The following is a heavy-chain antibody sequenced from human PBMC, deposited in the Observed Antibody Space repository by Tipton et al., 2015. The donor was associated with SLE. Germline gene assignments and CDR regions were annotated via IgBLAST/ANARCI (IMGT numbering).Heavy chain of an antibody. CDR2: IYHTGNT. D-gene: IGHD3-3*01. Sequence: TLSLTCDVSGYSIRSGYYWGWIRQPPGKGLEWIGTIYHTGNTYYNPSLTSRVVISVDTSKNQFSLRLSSVTAADTAVYYCARDREPYDFWSGYYFDYWGRGTLVTVSS. V-gene: IGHV4-38-2*02. CDR3: ARDREPYDFWSGYYFDY. J-gene: IGHJ4*02. CDR1: GYSIRSGYY.